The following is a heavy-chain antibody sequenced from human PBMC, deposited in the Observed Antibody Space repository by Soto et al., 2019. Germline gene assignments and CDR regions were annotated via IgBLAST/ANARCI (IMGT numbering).Heavy chain of an antibody. J-gene: IGHJ4*02. Sequence: VQLQESGPRLVKPSQTLSLTCSVSGGAIRSGNYYRSWIRQSPGKGLEWLGHISHSGTTSYNPSLQSRATISLDAAQNHFSLRLNSVTVADTALYFCARGRGQLLFDYWGQGSMVAVSS. D-gene: IGHD6-13*01. V-gene: IGHV4-30-4*01. CDR1: GGAIRSGNYY. CDR3: ARGRGQLLFDY. CDR2: ISHSGTT.